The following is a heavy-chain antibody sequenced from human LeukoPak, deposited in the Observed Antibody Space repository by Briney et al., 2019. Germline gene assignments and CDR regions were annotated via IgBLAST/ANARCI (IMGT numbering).Heavy chain of an antibody. V-gene: IGHV4-59*08. D-gene: IGHD2-15*01. CDR2: VYDSGST. Sequence: SETLSLTCTVSGGSLSSYYWSWIRQPPGRGLERIGNVYDSGSTNYNPSLKSRVTISVDTSKNQFSLMLTSVTAADTAVYYCARHQRWSSLDPWGQGTLVTVSS. CDR1: GGSLSSYY. J-gene: IGHJ5*02. CDR3: ARHQRWSSLDP.